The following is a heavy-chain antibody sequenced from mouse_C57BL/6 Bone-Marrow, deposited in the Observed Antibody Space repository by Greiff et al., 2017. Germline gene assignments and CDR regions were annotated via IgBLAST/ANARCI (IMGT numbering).Heavy chain of an antibody. CDR3: TTPLCNDEGY. CDR1: GFNINDDY. V-gene: IGHV14-4*01. D-gene: IGHD6-5*01. J-gene: IGHJ2*01. CDR2: IDPENGDT. Sequence: EVQLQQSGAELVRPGASVKLSCTASGFNINDDYMHWVKQRPEQGLEWIGWIDPENGDTEYASKFQGKATITADTSSNTAYLQLSSLTSEDTAVYYCTTPLCNDEGYWGQGTTLTVSS.